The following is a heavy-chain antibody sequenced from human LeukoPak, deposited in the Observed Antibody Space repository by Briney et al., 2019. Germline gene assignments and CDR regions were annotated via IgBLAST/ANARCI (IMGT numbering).Heavy chain of an antibody. J-gene: IGHJ6*04. CDR3: AKDSYYYGTGSYYLSRYYYYGMDV. CDR2: ISGSDGST. CDR1: GFTFSSYA. V-gene: IGHV3-23*01. D-gene: IGHD3-10*01. Sequence: GGSLRLSCAASGFTFSSYAMSWVRQAPGKGLEGVSAISGSDGSTYYADSVKGRFTISSDNSTNTLYLQMNSLRAEDTAVYYCAKDSYYYGTGSYYLSRYYYYGMDVWGKGTTVTVSS.